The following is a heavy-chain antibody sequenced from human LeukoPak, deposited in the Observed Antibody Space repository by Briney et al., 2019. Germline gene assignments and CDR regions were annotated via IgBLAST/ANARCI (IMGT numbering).Heavy chain of an antibody. D-gene: IGHD3-22*01. Sequence: PSETLSLTCAVYGGSFSGYYWSWIRQPPGKGLEWIGRIYTSGSTNYNPSLKSRVTMSVDTSKNQFSLKLSSVTAADTAVYYCARARPSYYDSSGAARGAFDIWGQGTMVTVSS. CDR2: IYTSGST. CDR3: ARARPSYYDSSGAARGAFDI. V-gene: IGHV4-59*10. J-gene: IGHJ3*02. CDR1: GGSFSGYY.